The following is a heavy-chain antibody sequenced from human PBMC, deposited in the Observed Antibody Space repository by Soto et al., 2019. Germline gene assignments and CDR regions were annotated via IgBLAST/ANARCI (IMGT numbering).Heavy chain of an antibody. D-gene: IGHD2-2*01. Sequence: QVQLQESGPGLVKPSETLSLTCTVSGGSISSYYWSWIRQPPGKGLEWIGYIYYSGSTNYNPSLKSRVTISVDTSKNQFSPKLSSVTAADTAVYYCATAAVRRADYFDYWGQGTLVTVSS. V-gene: IGHV4-59*01. CDR1: GGSISSYY. CDR3: ATAAVRRADYFDY. CDR2: IYYSGST. J-gene: IGHJ4*02.